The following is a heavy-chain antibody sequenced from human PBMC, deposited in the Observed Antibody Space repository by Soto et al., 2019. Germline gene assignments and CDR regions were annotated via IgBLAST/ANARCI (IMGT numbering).Heavy chain of an antibody. D-gene: IGHD6-19*01. V-gene: IGHV4-28*01. CDR3: ARSPLGGSGWYKGGMDV. Sequence: SETLSLTCAVSGYSISSSNWWGWIRQPPGKGLEWIGYIYYSGSTYYNPSLKSRVTMSVDTSKNQFSLKLSSVTAVDTAVYYCARSPLGGSGWYKGGMDVWGQGTTVTVSS. CDR1: GYSISSSNW. J-gene: IGHJ6*02. CDR2: IYYSGST.